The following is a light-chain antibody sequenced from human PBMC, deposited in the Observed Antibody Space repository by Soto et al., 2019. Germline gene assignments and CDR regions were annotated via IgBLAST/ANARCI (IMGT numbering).Light chain of an antibody. CDR2: LNSDGSH. V-gene: IGLV4-69*01. J-gene: IGLJ3*02. Sequence: QLVLTQSPSASASLGASVKLTCTLSSGNSSYAIAWHKQQPEKGPRYLMKLNSDGSHSKGDGIPDRFSGSSTGAERYLTISSLQSEDEADYYCQTWGTGLLVFGGGTKLTVL. CDR1: SGNSSYA. CDR3: QTWGTGLLV.